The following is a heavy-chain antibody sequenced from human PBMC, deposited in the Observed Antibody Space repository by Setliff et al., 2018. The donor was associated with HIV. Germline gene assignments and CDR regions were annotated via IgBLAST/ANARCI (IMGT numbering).Heavy chain of an antibody. Sequence: PSETLSLTCAVSGGSISSSNWWSWVRQPPGKGLEWIGEINHSGSTNYNPSLKSRVTISIDTSKNHFSLKLRSVTAADTAVYYCASGYNYAYSDYWGQGTLVTVSS. D-gene: IGHD5-18*01. CDR2: INHSGST. J-gene: IGHJ4*02. CDR1: GGSISSSNW. V-gene: IGHV4-4*02. CDR3: ASGYNYAYSDY.